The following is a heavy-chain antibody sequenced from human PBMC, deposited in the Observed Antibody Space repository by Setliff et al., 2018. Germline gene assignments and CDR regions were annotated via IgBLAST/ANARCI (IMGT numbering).Heavy chain of an antibody. CDR3: ARLQSSGAPGPLNYGMDV. V-gene: IGHV5-51*01. CDR1: GYSFTSYW. Sequence: PGESLKISCKGSGYSFTSYWIGWVRQMPGKGLEWMGIIYPGDSDTRYSPSFQGQVTISADKSISTAYLQWSSLKASDTAMYYCARLQSSGAPGPLNYGMDVWGQGTTVTVSS. CDR2: IYPGDSDT. J-gene: IGHJ6*02. D-gene: IGHD3-10*01.